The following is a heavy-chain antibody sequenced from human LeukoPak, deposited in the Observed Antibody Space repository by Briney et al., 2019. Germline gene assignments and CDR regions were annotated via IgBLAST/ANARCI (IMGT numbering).Heavy chain of an antibody. CDR2: IYYSGRT. CDR3: ASLAARRTFDY. CDR1: GGPISSYY. J-gene: IGHJ4*02. V-gene: IGHV4-59*01. Sequence: SETLSLTCTVSGGPISSYYWSWIRQPPGKGLEWIGYIYYSGRTNYNPSLKSRVTISVNTSKNQFSLKLSSVTAADTAVYYCASLAARRTFDYWGQGTLVTVSS. D-gene: IGHD6-6*01.